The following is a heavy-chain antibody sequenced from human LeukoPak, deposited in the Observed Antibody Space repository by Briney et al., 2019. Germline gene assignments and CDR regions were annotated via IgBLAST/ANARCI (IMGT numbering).Heavy chain of an antibody. D-gene: IGHD2-21*02. J-gene: IGHJ4*02. V-gene: IGHV4-39*07. CDR2: IYYSGST. CDR1: GGSISSSSYY. Sequence: PSQTLSLTCTVSGGSISSSSYYWGWIRQPPGKGLEWIGSIYYSGSTYYNPSLKSRVTISVDTSKNQFSLKLSSVTAADTAVYYCARDEAYCGGDCYSDYWGQGTLVTVSS. CDR3: ARDEAYCGGDCYSDY.